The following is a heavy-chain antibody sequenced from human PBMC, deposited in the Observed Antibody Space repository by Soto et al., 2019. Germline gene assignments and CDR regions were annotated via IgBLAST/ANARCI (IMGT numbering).Heavy chain of an antibody. D-gene: IGHD3-10*01. J-gene: IGHJ4*02. V-gene: IGHV4-34*01. CDR2: ISPSGTT. Sequence: PSETLSLTCAVYGGSFSDNYWTWFRQPPGKGLEWNGEISPSGTTKYIPSLKSRVTISADTPKKQFSLKVTSVTAADTAVYYCVTSLWFGTQPEIWGQGTLVTVSS. CDR1: GGSFSDNY. CDR3: VTSLWFGTQPEI.